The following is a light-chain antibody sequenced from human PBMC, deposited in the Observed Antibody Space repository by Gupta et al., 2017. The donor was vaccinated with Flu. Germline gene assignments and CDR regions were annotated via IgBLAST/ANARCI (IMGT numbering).Light chain of an antibody. V-gene: IGLV6-57*01. Sequence: NFMLTQPHSVSESPGKTVTISCPRSRGSISTNYVQWYQQRPGSSPTTVIYEDNQRPSGVPDRFSGSIDSSSNSASLTISGLKTEDEADYFCQSYDSFNRYVVFGGGTKLTVL. CDR3: QSYDSFNRYVV. CDR2: EDN. CDR1: RGSISTNY. J-gene: IGLJ2*01.